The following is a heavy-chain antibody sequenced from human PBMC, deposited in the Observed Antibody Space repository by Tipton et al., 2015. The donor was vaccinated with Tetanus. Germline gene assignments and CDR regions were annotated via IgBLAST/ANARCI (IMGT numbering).Heavy chain of an antibody. CDR1: GSTSESHY. J-gene: IGHJ6*02. Sequence: GSLRLSCAASGSTSESHYMHWVRQSPGKGLLWISRISPDGRRTNYADSVKGRFTISRDNAKNTVYLQMNSLRAEDTALYFCSRRSLTNYGLDVWGQGTPVTVSS. D-gene: IGHD1-1*01. V-gene: IGHV3-74*01. CDR2: ISPDGRRT. CDR3: SRRSLTNYGLDV.